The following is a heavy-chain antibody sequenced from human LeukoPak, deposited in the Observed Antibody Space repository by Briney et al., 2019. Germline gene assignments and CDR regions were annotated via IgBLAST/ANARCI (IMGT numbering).Heavy chain of an antibody. V-gene: IGHV3-7*05. Sequence: PGGSLRLSCAASRFXFTTYWITWVRQAPGKGLEWVANINQDGSEKYYVDSVKGRFTISRDNAKNSLFLQMNSLRAEDTAIYYCARTYSGRFEYWGQGTLVTVSS. CDR3: ARTYSGRFEY. J-gene: IGHJ4*02. CDR1: RFXFTTYW. CDR2: INQDGSEK. D-gene: IGHD5-12*01.